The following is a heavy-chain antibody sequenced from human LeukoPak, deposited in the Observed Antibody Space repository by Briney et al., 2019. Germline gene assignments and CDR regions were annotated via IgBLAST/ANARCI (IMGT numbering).Heavy chain of an antibody. Sequence: QPGGSLRLSCAASGFTFSSYSMNWVRQAPGKGLEWVSYISSSSSTIYYADSVKGRFTISRDNAKNSLYLQMNSLRAEDTAVYYCAKDRVIGRYSSSWYALDYWSQGTLVTVSS. CDR3: AKDRVIGRYSSSWYALDY. J-gene: IGHJ4*02. CDR2: ISSSSSTI. D-gene: IGHD6-13*01. V-gene: IGHV3-48*01. CDR1: GFTFSSYS.